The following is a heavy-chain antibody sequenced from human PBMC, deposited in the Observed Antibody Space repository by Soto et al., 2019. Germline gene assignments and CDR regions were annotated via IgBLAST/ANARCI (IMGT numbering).Heavy chain of an antibody. CDR1: GFTFSNHW. Sequence: GGSLRLSCAASGFTFSNHWMHWVRQAPGKGLVWVSAISSGGSSTYYADSVKGRFTISRDNSKNTLYLQMNSLRAEDTAVYYCAKSPRWSLVYWGQGTLVTVSS. CDR2: ISSGGSST. CDR3: AKSPRWSLVY. J-gene: IGHJ4*02. V-gene: IGHV3-23*01. D-gene: IGHD6-13*01.